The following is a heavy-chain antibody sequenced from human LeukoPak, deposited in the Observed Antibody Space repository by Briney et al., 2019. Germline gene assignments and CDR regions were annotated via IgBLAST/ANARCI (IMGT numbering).Heavy chain of an antibody. CDR2: ISAYNGNT. J-gene: IGHJ4*02. D-gene: IGHD3-22*01. Sequence: ASVRVSCKASGYTFTIYGISWVRQAPGQGLEWMGWISAYNGNTNYAQKLQGRVTMTTDTSTSTAYMELRSLRSDDTAVYYCARDRGDYYDSSGYYPPLGCWGQGTLVTVSS. CDR1: GYTFTIYG. V-gene: IGHV1-18*01. CDR3: ARDRGDYYDSSGYYPPLGC.